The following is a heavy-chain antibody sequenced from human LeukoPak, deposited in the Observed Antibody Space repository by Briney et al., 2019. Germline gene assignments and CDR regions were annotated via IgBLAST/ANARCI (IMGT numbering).Heavy chain of an antibody. Sequence: ASVKVSCKASGYTFTGYYMHWVRQAPGQGLEWMGWINPNGGGKHYEQKFQGRVTMTTDTSISTAYMDLRGLRSDDTAVYYCARGTGVVTDAFNIWGQGTMVTVSS. D-gene: IGHD2-21*02. CDR2: INPNGGGK. J-gene: IGHJ3*02. CDR1: GYTFTGYY. V-gene: IGHV1-2*02. CDR3: ARGTGVVTDAFNI.